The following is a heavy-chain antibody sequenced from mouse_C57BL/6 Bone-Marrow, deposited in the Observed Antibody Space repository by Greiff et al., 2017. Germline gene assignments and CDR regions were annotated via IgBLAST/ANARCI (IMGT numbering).Heavy chain of an antibody. Sequence: DVKLVESGGGLVQPGGSLKLSCAASGFTFSDYGMAWVRQAPRKGPEWVAFISNLAYSIYYADTVTGRFTISRENAKNTLYLEMSSLRSEDTAMYYCARLRYYGSSYLWYFDVWGTGTTVTVSS. CDR1: GFTFSDYG. V-gene: IGHV5-15*01. CDR2: ISNLAYSI. CDR3: ARLRYYGSSYLWYFDV. J-gene: IGHJ1*03. D-gene: IGHD1-1*01.